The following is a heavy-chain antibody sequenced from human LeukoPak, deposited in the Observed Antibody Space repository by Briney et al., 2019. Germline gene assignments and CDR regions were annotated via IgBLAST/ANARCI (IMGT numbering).Heavy chain of an antibody. CDR2: INPSGGST. J-gene: IGHJ4*02. V-gene: IGHV1-46*01. D-gene: IGHD1-1*01. CDR1: GYTFTSYY. CDR3: ARVATGVYYFDY. Sequence: GASVKVSCKASGYTFTSYYMHWVRQAPGQGLEWMGIINPSGGSTSYAQKFQGRVTMTRDMSTSTVFMELSSLGSEDTAVCYCARVATGVYYFDYWGQGTLVTVSS.